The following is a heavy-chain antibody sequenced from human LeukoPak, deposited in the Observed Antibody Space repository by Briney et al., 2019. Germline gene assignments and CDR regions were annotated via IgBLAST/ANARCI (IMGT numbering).Heavy chain of an antibody. V-gene: IGHV4-39*01. Sequence: SETLSLTCTVSGGSISSSSYYWGWIRQPPGTGLEWIGSIYYSGSTYYNPSLKSRVTISVDTSKNQFSLKLSSVTAADTAVYYCARWAKYYYGMDVWGQGTTVTVSS. CDR1: GGSISSSSYY. J-gene: IGHJ6*02. CDR2: IYYSGST. CDR3: ARWAKYYYGMDV.